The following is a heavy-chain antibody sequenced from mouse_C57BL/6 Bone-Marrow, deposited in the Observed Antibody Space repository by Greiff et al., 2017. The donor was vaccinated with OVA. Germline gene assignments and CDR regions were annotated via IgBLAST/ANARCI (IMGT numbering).Heavy chain of an antibody. Sequence: DVKLVESGPGLVKPSQSLSLTCSVTGYSITSGYYWNWIRQFPGNKLEWMGYISYDGSNNYNPSLKNRISITRDTSKNQFFLKLNSVTTEDTATYYCARAYYIFDYWGQGTTLTVSS. CDR3: ARAYYIFDY. V-gene: IGHV3-6*01. D-gene: IGHD2-12*01. CDR2: ISYDGSN. J-gene: IGHJ2*01. CDR1: GYSITSGYY.